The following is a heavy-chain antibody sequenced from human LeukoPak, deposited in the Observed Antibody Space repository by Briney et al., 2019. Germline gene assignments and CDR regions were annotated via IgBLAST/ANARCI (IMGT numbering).Heavy chain of an antibody. J-gene: IGHJ4*02. D-gene: IGHD6-6*01. Sequence: ASVKVSCKASGYNFISYGISWVRLVPGQGLEWMGWISAYTGDTNYAQSFQGRITMTTDTSTGTAYMELRSLKSDDTAVYYCARNAYGTSSENYFDFWGRGTLVTDSS. V-gene: IGHV1-18*01. CDR1: GYNFISYG. CDR2: ISAYTGDT. CDR3: ARNAYGTSSENYFDF.